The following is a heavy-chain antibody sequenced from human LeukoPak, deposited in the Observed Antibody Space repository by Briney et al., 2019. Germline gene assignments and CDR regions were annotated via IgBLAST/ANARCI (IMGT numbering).Heavy chain of an antibody. V-gene: IGHV3-23*01. CDR1: GFSFTNYV. CDR2: SSESGSYT. D-gene: IGHD2-8*01. Sequence: GRSLRLSCAASGFSFTNYVMNWVRQAPGKGLEWVSSSSESGSYTFYADSVRGRFTISRDNSKNTLYLQMNSLRAADTALYYCTTGVRPNTKAFDIWGQGTMVTVSS. J-gene: IGHJ3*02. CDR3: TTGVRPNTKAFDI.